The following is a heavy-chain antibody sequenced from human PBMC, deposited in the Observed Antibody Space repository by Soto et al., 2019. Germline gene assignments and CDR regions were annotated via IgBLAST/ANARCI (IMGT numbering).Heavy chain of an antibody. V-gene: IGHV1-18*01. CDR1: GYTFTSYG. D-gene: IGHD4-17*01. CDR3: ASNPSSPGDYDY. J-gene: IGHJ4*02. Sequence: ASVKVSCNASGYTFTSYGISWVRQAPGQGLEWMGWISAYNGNTNYAQKLQGRVTMTTDTSTSTAYMELRSLRSDDTAVYYCASNPSSPGDYDYWGQGTLVTVSS. CDR2: ISAYNGNT.